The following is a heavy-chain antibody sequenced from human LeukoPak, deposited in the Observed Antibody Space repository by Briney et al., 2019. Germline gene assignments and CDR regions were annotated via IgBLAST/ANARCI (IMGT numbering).Heavy chain of an antibody. CDR1: GFTFSSYS. CDR3: ARRREGGTYYYYYYMDV. D-gene: IGHD1-1*01. V-gene: IGHV3-21*01. CDR2: ISSSSSYI. J-gene: IGHJ6*03. Sequence: GGSLRLSCAASGFTFSSYSMNWVRQAPGKGLEWVSSISSSSSYIYYADSVKGRFTISRDNAKNSLYLQMNSLRAEDTAVYYCARRREGGTYYYYYYMDVWGKGTTVTVSS.